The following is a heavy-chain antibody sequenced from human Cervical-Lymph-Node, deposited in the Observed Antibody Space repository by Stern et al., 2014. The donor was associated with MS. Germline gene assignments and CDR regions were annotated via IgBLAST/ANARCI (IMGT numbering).Heavy chain of an antibody. CDR1: GYTFTSDD. CDR3: TKAWDS. Sequence: VQLVESGAEVKQPGASVKVSCKTSGYTFTSDDINWVRQASGQGLEWMGWTNPDRRAKGYTRKFQGRLTITRDPSISTAYMELTTLRSEDTAVYYCTKAWDSWGQGTLVIVSS. J-gene: IGHJ4*02. V-gene: IGHV1-8*01. CDR2: TNPDRRAK.